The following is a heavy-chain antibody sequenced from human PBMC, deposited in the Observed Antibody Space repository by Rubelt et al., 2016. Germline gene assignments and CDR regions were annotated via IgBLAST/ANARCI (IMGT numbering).Heavy chain of an antibody. V-gene: IGHV3-30*02. Sequence: QVQLVESGGGVVQPGGFLRLSCAASGFTFGSYGMHWVRQAPGKGLEWVTFIRYDGSNKYYADSVKGRFTISRDNAKNSLYLQMNSLRAEDTAVYYCARDLGSDSSSFGAFDIWGQGTMVTVSS. CDR1: GFTFGSYG. D-gene: IGHD6-13*01. J-gene: IGHJ3*02. CDR2: IRYDGSNK. CDR3: ARDLGSDSSSFGAFDI.